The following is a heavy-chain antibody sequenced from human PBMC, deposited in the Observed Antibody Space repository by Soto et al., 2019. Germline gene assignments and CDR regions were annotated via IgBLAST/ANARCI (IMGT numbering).Heavy chain of an antibody. J-gene: IGHJ5*02. CDR3: ARAKQYYDFWSGYYTNNRFDP. D-gene: IGHD3-3*01. V-gene: IGHV3-11*01. CDR2: ISSSGSTI. CDR1: GFTFSDYY. Sequence: QVQLVESGGGLVKPGGSLRLSCAASGFTFSDYYMSWIRQAPGKGLEWVSYISSSGSTIYYADSVKGRFTISRDNAKNSLYLQMNSLRAEDTAVYYCARAKQYYDFWSGYYTNNRFDPWGQGTLVTVSS.